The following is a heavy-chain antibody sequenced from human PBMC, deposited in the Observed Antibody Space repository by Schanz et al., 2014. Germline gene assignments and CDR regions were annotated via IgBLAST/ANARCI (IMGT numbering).Heavy chain of an antibody. D-gene: IGHD3-16*01. Sequence: EVQLVESGGGLVQPGRSLRLSCVASGFRFDDYAMHWVRQAPGKGLEWVSLITWDGGITYYADSLKGRFTISRDNSKNSQYLQINSLRTEDTAFYCCAKGALEMSTGLGGAWGQGALVTVSS. V-gene: IGHV3-43*02. J-gene: IGHJ5*02. CDR3: AKGALEMSTGLGGA. CDR2: ITWDGGIT. CDR1: GFRFDDYA.